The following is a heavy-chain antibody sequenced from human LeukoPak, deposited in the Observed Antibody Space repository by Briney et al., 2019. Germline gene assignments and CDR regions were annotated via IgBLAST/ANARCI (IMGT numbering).Heavy chain of an antibody. CDR1: GFTVSSNY. V-gene: IGHV3-53*01. Sequence: GGSLRLSCAVSGFTVSSNYMSWVRQAPGKGLEWVSVLYSGGNTYYADSVKGRFTISRDNSKNTLYLQMNSLRAEDTAVYYCAKESGYSSGWCDYWGQGTLVTVSS. D-gene: IGHD6-19*01. J-gene: IGHJ4*02. CDR2: LYSGGNT. CDR3: AKESGYSSGWCDY.